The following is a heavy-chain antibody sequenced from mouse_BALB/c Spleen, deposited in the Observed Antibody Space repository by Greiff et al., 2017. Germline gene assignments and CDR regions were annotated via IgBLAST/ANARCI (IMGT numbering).Heavy chain of an antibody. CDR2: IRNKANGYTT. CDR1: GFTFTDYY. J-gene: IGHJ3*01. CDR3: ARSIRYDDGFAY. D-gene: IGHD2-14*01. Sequence: DVQLVESGGGLVQPGGSLRLSCATSGFTFTDYYMSWVRQPPGKALEWLGFIRNKANGYTTEYSASVKGRFTISRDNSQSILYLQMNTLRAEDSATYYCARSIRYDDGFAYWGQGTLVTVSA. V-gene: IGHV7-3*02.